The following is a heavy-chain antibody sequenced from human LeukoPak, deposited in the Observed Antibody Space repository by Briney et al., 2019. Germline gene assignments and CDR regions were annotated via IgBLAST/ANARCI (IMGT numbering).Heavy chain of an antibody. CDR1: GGTFSSYA. V-gene: IGHV1-69*05. CDR2: IIPISGIP. J-gene: IGHJ3*02. D-gene: IGHD3-22*01. CDR3: ATYDSSGYWALDAFDI. Sequence: SVKVSCKASGGTFSSYAISWVRQAPGQGLEWMGGIIPISGIPNYAQKFQGRVTISTDESTSTAYMELRSLRSEDTAVYYCATYDSSGYWALDAFDIWGQGTMVTVSS.